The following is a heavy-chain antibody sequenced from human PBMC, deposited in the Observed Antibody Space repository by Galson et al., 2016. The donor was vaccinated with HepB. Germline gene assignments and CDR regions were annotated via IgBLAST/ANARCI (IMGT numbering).Heavy chain of an antibody. Sequence: SLRLSCAASGFTVSSNYMSWVRQAPGKGLEWVSIIYTGGSTYYADSVKGRVTISRDNPKNTLYLQMNSLRVEDTAVYFCARAPPPYTVFGVGYFDYWGQGILVTVSS. D-gene: IGHD3-3*01. CDR3: ARAPPPYTVFGVGYFDY. J-gene: IGHJ4*02. CDR1: GFTVSSNY. V-gene: IGHV3-53*01. CDR2: IYTGGST.